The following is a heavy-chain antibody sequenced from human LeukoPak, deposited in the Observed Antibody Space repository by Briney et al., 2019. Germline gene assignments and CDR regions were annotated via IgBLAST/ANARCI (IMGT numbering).Heavy chain of an antibody. Sequence: GGSLRLSCVASGFIFSNYAMSWVRQAPGKGLEWVSVIYRDGSSYYAESVKGRFTISRDNSKNTLYIQMNSLRAEDTAVYYCARSFYDILIGYYQYFDYWGQGTLVTVSS. CDR2: IYRDGSS. CDR3: ARSFYDILIGYYQYFDY. J-gene: IGHJ4*02. D-gene: IGHD3-9*01. CDR1: GFIFSNYA. V-gene: IGHV3-66*01.